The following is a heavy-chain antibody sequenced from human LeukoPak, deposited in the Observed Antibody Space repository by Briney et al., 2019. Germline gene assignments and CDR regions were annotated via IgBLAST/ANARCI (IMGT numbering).Heavy chain of an antibody. CDR2: ISYDGSNK. V-gene: IGHV3-30*04. D-gene: IGHD3-3*01. CDR3: ASTYYDFWSGFGSPFDY. CDR1: GFTFSSYA. J-gene: IGHJ4*02. Sequence: GGSLRLSCAASGFTFSSYAMHWVRQAPGKGLEWVAVISYDGSNKYYADSVKGRFTISRDNSKNTPYLQMNSLRAEDTAVYYCASTYYDFWSGFGSPFDYWGQGTLVTVSS.